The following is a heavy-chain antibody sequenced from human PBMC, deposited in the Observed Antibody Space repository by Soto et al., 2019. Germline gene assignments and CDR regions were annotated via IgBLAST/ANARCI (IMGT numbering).Heavy chain of an antibody. V-gene: IGHV3-48*04. CDR3: ARDKDWAFDY. J-gene: IGHJ4*02. D-gene: IGHD3-9*01. CDR1: GFTFSSYS. CDR2: IFATSTTI. Sequence: EVQLVESGGGLVQPGGSLRLSCVASGFTFSSYSMVWVRQAPGKGLEWISYIFATSTTIYYADSVKGRFTVSRDNTQHSLFLLMNSLRAEDTAIYYCARDKDWAFDYWGQGTLVTVPS.